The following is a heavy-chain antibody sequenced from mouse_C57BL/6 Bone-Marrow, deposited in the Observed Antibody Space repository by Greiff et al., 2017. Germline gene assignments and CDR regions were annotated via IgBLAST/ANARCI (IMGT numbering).Heavy chain of an antibody. CDR3: TSLPHYFDY. D-gene: IGHD2-10*01. CDR1: GFNIKDDY. V-gene: IGHV14-4*01. Sequence: DVKLVESGAELVRPGASVKLSCTASGFNIKDDYMHWVKQRPEQGLEWIGWIDPENGDTEYASKFQGKATITADTSSNTAYLQLSSLTSEDTAVYYCTSLPHYFDYWGQGTTLTVSS. CDR2: IDPENGDT. J-gene: IGHJ2*01.